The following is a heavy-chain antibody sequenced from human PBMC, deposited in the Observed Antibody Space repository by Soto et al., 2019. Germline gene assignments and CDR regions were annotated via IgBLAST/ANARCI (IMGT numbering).Heavy chain of an antibody. D-gene: IGHD5-12*01. CDR2: IYYSGST. CDR3: GGGGVAYYFDY. V-gene: IGHV4-31*03. J-gene: IGHJ4*02. Sequence: QVQLQESGPGLVKPSQTLSLTCTVSGGSVNSGVYYCSWIRQHPGKGLEWIGYIYYSGSTYYNPSLKSRVTISVDTSKNQFSLKLSSVTAADTAVYYCGGGGVAYYFDYWGQGTLVTVSS. CDR1: GGSVNSGVYY.